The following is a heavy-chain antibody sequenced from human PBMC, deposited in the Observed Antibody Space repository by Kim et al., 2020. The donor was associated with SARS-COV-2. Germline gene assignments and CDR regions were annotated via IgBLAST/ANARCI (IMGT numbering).Heavy chain of an antibody. D-gene: IGHD6-13*01. J-gene: IGHJ6*02. CDR2: IYYSGST. V-gene: IGHV4-59*01. CDR3: ARDKQQHGNYYYGMDV. CDR1: GGSISSYY. Sequence: SETLSLTCTVSGGSISSYYWSWIRQPPGKGLEWIGYIYYSGSTNYNPSLKSRVTISVDTSKNQFSLKLSSVTAADTAVYYCARDKQQHGNYYYGMDVWGQGTTVTVSS.